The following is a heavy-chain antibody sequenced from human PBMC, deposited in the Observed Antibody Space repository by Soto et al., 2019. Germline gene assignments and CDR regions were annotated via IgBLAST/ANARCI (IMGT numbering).Heavy chain of an antibody. J-gene: IGHJ5*02. Sequence: QVQLVQSGAEVKKPGASVKVSCKASGYSFSDYDINWVRQATGQGPEWMGWMNPNSGNTGYAQKFQGRVTMTMNTSINPAYMELSRLGSEDTAVYYCARDNRYNWNDEGWFDPWGQGTLVTVSS. D-gene: IGHD1-20*01. CDR3: ARDNRYNWNDEGWFDP. CDR1: GYSFSDYD. CDR2: MNPNSGNT. V-gene: IGHV1-8*01.